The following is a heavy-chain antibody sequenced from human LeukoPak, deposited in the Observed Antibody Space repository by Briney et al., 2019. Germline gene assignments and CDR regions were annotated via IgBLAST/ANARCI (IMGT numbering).Heavy chain of an antibody. CDR2: IHYTGAT. CDR1: GGSITGYY. V-gene: IGHV4-34*01. CDR3: ARGNILTGYRLDF. J-gene: IGHJ4*02. Sequence: SETLSLTCAVYGGSITGYYWSWIRQTPGRGLEWVGEIHYTGATSYNPSLKSRATISTDTSKNQFSLRLSSVTAADTAVYYCARGNILTGYRLDFWGQGAPVTVSS. D-gene: IGHD3-9*01.